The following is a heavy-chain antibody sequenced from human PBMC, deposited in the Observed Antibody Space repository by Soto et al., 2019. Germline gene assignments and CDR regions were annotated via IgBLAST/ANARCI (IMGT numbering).Heavy chain of an antibody. Sequence: GESLKISCNASVYNFAEYWIGWVRQMPGKGLEWMGIIYAGDSDTRYSPSFRGQVTITAEKSINTAYRQCDSLKASDTALYYCARRKYSRWYGMDVWRQGTSVTVSS. D-gene: IGHD6-6*01. CDR1: VYNFAEYW. V-gene: IGHV5-51*01. J-gene: IGHJ6*02. CDR2: IYAGDSDT. CDR3: ARRKYSRWYGMDV.